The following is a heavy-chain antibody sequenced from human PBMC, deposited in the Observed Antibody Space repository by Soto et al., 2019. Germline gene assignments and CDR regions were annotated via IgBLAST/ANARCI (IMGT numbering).Heavy chain of an antibody. D-gene: IGHD2-8*01. J-gene: IGHJ6*02. Sequence: SSVKVSCKASGFTFTSSAVQWVRQARGQRLEWIGWIVVGSGNTNYAQKFQERVTITRDMSTSTAYMELSSLRSEDTAVYYCAGXKVRGVTEAEGNYYYYYGMDVWGQGTTVTVSS. V-gene: IGHV1-58*01. CDR1: GFTFTSSA. CDR2: IVVGSGNT. CDR3: AGXKVRGVTEAEGNYYYYYGMDV.